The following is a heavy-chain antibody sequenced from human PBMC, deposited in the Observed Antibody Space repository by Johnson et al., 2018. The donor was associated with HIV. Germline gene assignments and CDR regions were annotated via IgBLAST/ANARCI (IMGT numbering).Heavy chain of an antibody. CDR2: ISYDGTNQ. J-gene: IGHJ3*02. D-gene: IGHD3-22*01. CDR3: ARIRVAVITEVGAFDM. V-gene: IGHV3-30-3*01. CDR1: GFTFSYYA. Sequence: QVLLVESGGGVVQPGRSLRLSCAASGFTFSYYAMHWVRQVPGKGLEWVAVISYDGTNQYYANSVTGRFTISRDNSKNTLYLQMTSLSAEDTAVYLCARIRVAVITEVGAFDMWGQGTMVTVSS.